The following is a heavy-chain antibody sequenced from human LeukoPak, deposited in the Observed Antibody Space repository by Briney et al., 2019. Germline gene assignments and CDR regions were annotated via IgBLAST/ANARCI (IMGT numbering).Heavy chain of an antibody. CDR1: GFTFSSYS. D-gene: IGHD6-19*01. CDR3: ARDLDSSGWEPIDY. Sequence: GGSLRLSCAASGFTFSSYSMNWVRQAPGKGLEWVSSISSSSSYIYYADSVKGRFTISRDNAKSSLYLQMNSLRAEDTAVYYCARDLDSSGWEPIDYWGQGTLVTVSS. J-gene: IGHJ4*02. V-gene: IGHV3-21*01. CDR2: ISSSSSYI.